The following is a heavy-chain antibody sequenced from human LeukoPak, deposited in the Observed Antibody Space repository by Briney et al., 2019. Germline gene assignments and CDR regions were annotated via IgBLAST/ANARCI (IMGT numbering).Heavy chain of an antibody. J-gene: IGHJ4*02. CDR2: ISGSGGST. D-gene: IGHD6-19*01. Sequence: GGSLRLSCAASGFTFSSYAMSWVRQAPGKGLEWVSAISGSGGSTYYADSVKGRFTISRDNSKNTLYLQMNSLRAEDTAVYYCARGSGWQPIGYWGQGTLVTVSS. V-gene: IGHV3-23*01. CDR3: ARGSGWQPIGY. CDR1: GFTFSSYA.